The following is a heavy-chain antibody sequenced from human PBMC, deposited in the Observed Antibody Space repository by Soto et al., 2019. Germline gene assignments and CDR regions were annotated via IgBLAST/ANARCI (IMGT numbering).Heavy chain of an antibody. CDR2: IYYSGST. J-gene: IGHJ4*02. CDR3: MLGSGWKDFDY. CDR1: GGSISSSSYY. V-gene: IGHV4-39*01. Sequence: PSETLYLTCTVSGGSISSSSYYWGWIRQPPGKGLEWIGSIYYSGSTYYNPSLKSRVTISVDTSKNQFSLKLSSVTAAYTAVYYCMLGSGWKDFDYWGQGTLVTVSS. D-gene: IGHD3-22*01.